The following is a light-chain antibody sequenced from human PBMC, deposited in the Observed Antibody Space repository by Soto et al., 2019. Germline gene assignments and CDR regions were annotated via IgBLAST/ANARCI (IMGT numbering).Light chain of an antibody. V-gene: IGKV3-15*01. Sequence: EIVMTQSPATLSVSPGERATLSCRASQSVSSNLAWYQQKPGQAPRLLIYGASTRATGIPARFSGSGSGTEFTLTISSLQSEECAVYYCQQYNNWPPWTFGQGNKVEIK. CDR2: GAS. CDR3: QQYNNWPPWT. CDR1: QSVSSN. J-gene: IGKJ1*01.